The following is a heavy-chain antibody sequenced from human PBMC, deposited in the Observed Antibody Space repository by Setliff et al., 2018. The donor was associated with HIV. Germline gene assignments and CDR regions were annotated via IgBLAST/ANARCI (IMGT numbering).Heavy chain of an antibody. Sequence: PSETLSLTCTVSGPSVSSSDYYWGWIRRPPRKGLEWIASIHHSGSTWYNPSLKSRVTISADMSKNQFFLKLLSMTAADTAVYYCARPSFGIGGGSIFDSWGQGTLVTVS. J-gene: IGHJ4*02. D-gene: IGHD3-3*01. V-gene: IGHV4-39*01. CDR3: ARPSFGIGGGSIFDS. CDR1: GPSVSSSDYY. CDR2: IHHSGST.